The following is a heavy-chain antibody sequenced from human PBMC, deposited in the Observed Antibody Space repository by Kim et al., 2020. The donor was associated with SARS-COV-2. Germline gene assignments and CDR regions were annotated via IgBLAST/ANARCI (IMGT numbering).Heavy chain of an antibody. Sequence: GGSVRLSCAASGFTFTSHWMHWVRQVPGKGLVWVARVNGDGTSTRYADSVKGRFTVSRDNAENTLHLQMNSLRVEDTAVYYCASDMGWGQGTLVTVSS. J-gene: IGHJ4*02. CDR2: VNGDGTST. CDR3: ASDMG. CDR1: GFTFTSHW. V-gene: IGHV3-74*01.